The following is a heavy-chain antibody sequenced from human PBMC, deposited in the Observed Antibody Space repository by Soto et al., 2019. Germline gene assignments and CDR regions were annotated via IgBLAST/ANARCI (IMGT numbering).Heavy chain of an antibody. J-gene: IGHJ6*02. D-gene: IGHD6-13*01. CDR1: GFTFSSYG. V-gene: IGHV3-30*18. Sequence: PGGSLRLSCAASGFTFSSYGMHWVRQAPGKGLEWVAVISYDGSNKYYADSVKGRFTISRDNSKNTLYLQMNSLRAEDTAVYYCAKDWDSSWYGEIYYYYYGMDVWGQGTTVTVSS. CDR2: ISYDGSNK. CDR3: AKDWDSSWYGEIYYYYYGMDV.